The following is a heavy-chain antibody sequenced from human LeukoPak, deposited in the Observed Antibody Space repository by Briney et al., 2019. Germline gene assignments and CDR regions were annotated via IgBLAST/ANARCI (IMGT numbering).Heavy chain of an antibody. CDR1: GFTFSNSW. D-gene: IGHD2-2*01. CDR2: VRRETEGGTT. V-gene: IGHV3-15*01. Sequence: GGSLRLSCAASGFTFSNSWMSWVRQAPGKGLEWVSRVRRETEGGTTDYAAPVQGRFTISRDDSKNTLYLQMNSLETDDTAVYYCTTLSYAAAPTWGQGTLVTVSS. CDR3: TTLSYAAAPT. J-gene: IGHJ5*02.